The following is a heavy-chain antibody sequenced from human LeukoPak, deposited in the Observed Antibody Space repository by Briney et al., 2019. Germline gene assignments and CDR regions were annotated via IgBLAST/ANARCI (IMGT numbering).Heavy chain of an antibody. Sequence: PGGSLRLSCAASGFTFSSYAMTWVRQAPGKGLEWVSGIIAGGGSTYYADSVKGRFTISRDNSKNTLYLQMNSLRAEDTAIYYCAKAVVGVAAIVYWGQGTLVTVSS. CDR3: AKAVVGVAAIVY. CDR1: GFTFSSYA. CDR2: IIAGGGST. V-gene: IGHV3-23*01. D-gene: IGHD2-15*01. J-gene: IGHJ4*02.